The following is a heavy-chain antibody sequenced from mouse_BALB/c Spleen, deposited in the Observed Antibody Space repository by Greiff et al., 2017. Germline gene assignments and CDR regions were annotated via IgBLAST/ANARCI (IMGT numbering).Heavy chain of an antibody. D-gene: IGHD2-3*01. V-gene: IGHV2-4-1*01. CDR1: GFSLTSYG. CDR3: ARNRGNYDGYLYYYAMDY. CDR2: IWSGGST. Sequence: QVQLKESGPGLVQPSQSLSITYTVSGFSLTSYGVHWVRQSPGKGLEWLGVIWSGGSTDYNAAFISRLSISKDNSKSQVFFKMNSLQADDTAIYYCARNRGNYDGYLYYYAMDYWGQGTSVTVSS. J-gene: IGHJ4*01.